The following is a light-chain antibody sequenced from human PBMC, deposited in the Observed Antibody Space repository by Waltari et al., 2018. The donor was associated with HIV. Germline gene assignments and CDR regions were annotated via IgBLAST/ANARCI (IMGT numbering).Light chain of an antibody. CDR3: QSYDSSLSGWV. V-gene: IGLV1-40*01. J-gene: IGLJ3*02. CDR2: GNN. CDR1: SSNIGAGYD. Sequence: QSVLTQPPSVSGAPRQRVTISCTGRSSNIGAGYDVHWYQQLPGTAPKLLIYGNNNRPSGVPDRFSGSKSATSASLAITGLQAEDEADYYCQSYDSSLSGWVFGGGTKLTVL.